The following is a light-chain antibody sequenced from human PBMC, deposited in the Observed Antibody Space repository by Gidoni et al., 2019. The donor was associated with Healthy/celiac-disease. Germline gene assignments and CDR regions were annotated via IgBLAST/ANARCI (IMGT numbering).Light chain of an antibody. CDR2: AAS. Sequence: DIQLSQSPSFLSASGGDRVTITCRASQGISSYLAWYQQKPGKAPKLLIYAASTLQSGVPSRFSGSGSGTEFTLTISSLQPEDFATYYCQQLNSYSQTFGQGTRLEIK. V-gene: IGKV1-9*01. CDR1: QGISSY. J-gene: IGKJ5*01. CDR3: QQLNSYSQT.